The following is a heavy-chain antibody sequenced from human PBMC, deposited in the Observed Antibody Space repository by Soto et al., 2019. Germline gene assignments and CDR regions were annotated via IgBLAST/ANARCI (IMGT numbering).Heavy chain of an antibody. CDR2: ISSISSYI. J-gene: IGHJ3*02. CDR1: VFTFSPYS. CDR3: ARGGVVRAPDAFDI. Sequence: PGGALRVYSAAPVFTFSPYSMNGVRQAPGKGLAWVSSISSISSYIYYADAVKGRFTISRDNAKNSLYLQMNSLRAEDTAVYYCARGGVVRAPDAFDIWGQGTMVTVSS. D-gene: IGHD3-10*01. V-gene: IGHV3-21*01.